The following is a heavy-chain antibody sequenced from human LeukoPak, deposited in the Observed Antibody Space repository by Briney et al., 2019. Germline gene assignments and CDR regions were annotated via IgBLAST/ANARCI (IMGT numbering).Heavy chain of an antibody. V-gene: IGHV4-4*09. Sequence: PSETLSLTCTVSGDSISSFYWSWTRQAPGKGLECIGFIYINGDTSYNPSLKGRATLSLDTSKNQFSLRLTSVTAADTAVYYCAKTARTFASWGPGTLVTVSS. J-gene: IGHJ5*02. D-gene: IGHD1-7*01. CDR2: IYINGDT. CDR3: AKTARTFAS. CDR1: GDSISSFY.